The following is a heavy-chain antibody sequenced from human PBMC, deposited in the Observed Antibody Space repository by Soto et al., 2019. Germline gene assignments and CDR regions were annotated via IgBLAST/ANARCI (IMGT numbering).Heavy chain of an antibody. Sequence: QVQLAQSGAEVKKPGASITVSCKASGYSFSTNGVSWVRQAPGQGLEWMGWISANTGDTLYAEKFEXRITXXADTPTTTAYMELRSLRPDDTATYFCATDKGDFTFGPWGQGTLITVSS. V-gene: IGHV1-18*04. CDR2: ISANTGDT. CDR3: ATDKGDFTFGP. J-gene: IGHJ5*02. D-gene: IGHD3-3*01. CDR1: GYSFSTNG.